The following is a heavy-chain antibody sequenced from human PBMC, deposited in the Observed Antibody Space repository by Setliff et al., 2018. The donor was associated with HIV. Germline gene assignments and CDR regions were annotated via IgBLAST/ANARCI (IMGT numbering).Heavy chain of an antibody. V-gene: IGHV3-15*01. CDR3: IWSGSSGLYYFDH. CDR1: GFTFDDYT. D-gene: IGHD3-22*01. CDR2: IKGKIDGETT. J-gene: IGHJ4*02. Sequence: PGGSLRLSCAASGFTFDDYTMHWVRQAPGKAPEWLGRIKGKIDGETTDYAAPVKGRFTISRDDSKNTVYLHMNSLKTEDTAVYYCIWSGSSGLYYFDHWGQGTLVTVSS.